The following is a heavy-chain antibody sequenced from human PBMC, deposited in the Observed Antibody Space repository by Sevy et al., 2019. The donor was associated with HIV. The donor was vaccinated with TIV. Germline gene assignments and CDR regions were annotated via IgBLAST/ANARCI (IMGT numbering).Heavy chain of an antibody. CDR2: RFYSGGA. CDR1: GGSISSSRHY. CDR3: ARHPLGNWFDL. V-gene: IGHV4-39*01. Sequence: HSETLSLTCNVSGGSISSSRHYWGWIRQSPGKSLEWIGSRFYSGGAYYNPSLQSRVTMSVDTSKNQFSLNVNSVTAADTAVYYCARHPLGNWFDLWGQGILVTVSS. J-gene: IGHJ5*02. D-gene: IGHD3-16*01.